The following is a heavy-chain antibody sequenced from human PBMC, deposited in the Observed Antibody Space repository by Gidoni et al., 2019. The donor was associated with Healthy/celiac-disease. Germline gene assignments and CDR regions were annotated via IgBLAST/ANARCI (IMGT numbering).Heavy chain of an antibody. CDR1: GFTFGDYA. D-gene: IGHD6-13*01. CDR2: IRSKAYGGTT. J-gene: IGHJ1*01. V-gene: IGHV3-49*04. CDR3: TRDHGSSWYPEYFQH. Sequence: EVQLVASGGGLVQPGRSLRLSCTASGFTFGDYAMSWVRQAPGKGLEWVGFIRSKAYGGTTEYAASVKGRFTISRDDSKSIAYLQMNSLKTEDTAVYYCTRDHGSSWYPEYFQHWGQGTLVTVSS.